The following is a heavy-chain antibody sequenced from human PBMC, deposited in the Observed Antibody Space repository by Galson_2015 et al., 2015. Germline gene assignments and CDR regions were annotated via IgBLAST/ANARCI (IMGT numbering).Heavy chain of an antibody. CDR3: ARGRIAAPEY. CDR1: GYTFTTYY. J-gene: IGHJ4*02. Sequence: SVKVSCKASGYTFTTYYMHWVRQAPGQGLEWMGIIDPSGGGTSYAKEFQGRVTMTRDTSTSTVYMELSSLRSEDTAVYYCARGRIAAPEYWGQGTLVTVSS. V-gene: IGHV1-46*01. CDR2: IDPSGGGT. D-gene: IGHD6-13*01.